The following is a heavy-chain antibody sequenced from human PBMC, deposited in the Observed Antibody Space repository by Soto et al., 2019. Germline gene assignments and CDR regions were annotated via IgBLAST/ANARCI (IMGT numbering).Heavy chain of an antibody. CDR2: LIPVFGRP. Sequence: SVKVSCKASGGTFRSFGRSWVRQAPGQDLEWMGGLIPVFGRPNYAQMFRGRRTSTADESTNTGYRELIHLRSEDTAVYYCAGEGSGYNFWCQGTQVTVSS. CDR3: AGEGSGYNF. J-gene: IGHJ4*02. V-gene: IGHV1-69*13. D-gene: IGHD5-12*01. CDR1: GGTFRSFG.